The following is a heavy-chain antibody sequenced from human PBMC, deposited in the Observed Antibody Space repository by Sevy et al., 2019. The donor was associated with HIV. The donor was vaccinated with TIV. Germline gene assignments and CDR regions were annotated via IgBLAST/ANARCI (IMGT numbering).Heavy chain of an antibody. J-gene: IGHJ6*02. Sequence: GGSLRLSCAAPGFTFSSYGMHWVRQAPGKGLEWVAFIRYDGSNKYYADSVKGRFTISRDNSKNTLYLQMNSLRAEDTAVYYCAKDRGELEPDYYYGMDVWGQGTTVTVSS. V-gene: IGHV3-30*02. CDR3: AKDRGELEPDYYYGMDV. CDR2: IRYDGSNK. CDR1: GFTFSSYG. D-gene: IGHD1-1*01.